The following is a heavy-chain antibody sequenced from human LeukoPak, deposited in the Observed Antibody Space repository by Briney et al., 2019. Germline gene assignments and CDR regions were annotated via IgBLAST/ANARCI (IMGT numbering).Heavy chain of an antibody. CDR3: ASVVWP. D-gene: IGHD2-15*01. Sequence: PSETLPQTFPGNGWFLSGYYWSGLRQPPWKGLEWIGEINHSGSTNYNPSHKSRVTISVDTSKNQFSLKLSSVTAADTAVYYCASVVWPWGQGTLVTVSS. CDR1: GWFLSGYY. V-gene: IGHV4-34*01. J-gene: IGHJ4*02. CDR2: INHSGST.